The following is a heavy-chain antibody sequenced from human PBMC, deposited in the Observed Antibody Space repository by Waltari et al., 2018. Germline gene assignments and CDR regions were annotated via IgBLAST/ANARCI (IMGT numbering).Heavy chain of an antibody. CDR3: AKEDGVGPTTTSFNY. D-gene: IGHD1-26*01. V-gene: IGHV3-30*02. CDR1: GFTFSDYG. CDR2: IRYDGNNK. Sequence: QVQLVESGGGVVQSGGSRRLSCAASGFTFSDYGMHWVRQAPGKGLEWVAFIRYDGNNKYYADSVKGRFTISRDNSKNTLYLQMDSLRVEDTAVYYCAKEDGVGPTTTSFNYWGQGTLVTVSS. J-gene: IGHJ4*02.